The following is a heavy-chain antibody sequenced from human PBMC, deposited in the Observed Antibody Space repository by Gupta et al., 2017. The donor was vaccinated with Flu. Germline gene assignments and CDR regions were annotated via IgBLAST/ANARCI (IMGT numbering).Heavy chain of an antibody. CDR1: GFPLSNYW. CDR3: ARDQYDSTGMGWGYYYDN. Sequence: EVQLVESGGGLVQPGGSLRLSCATSGFPLSNYWMTWFRQAPGKGLEWVATLKEDGTEKDYVDSVKGRFTISRDNAKNSLFLQMNGLRAEDTAVYFCARDQYDSTGMGWGYYYDNWGQGTLVIVSS. J-gene: IGHJ4*02. D-gene: IGHD3-22*01. CDR2: LKEDGTEK. V-gene: IGHV3-7*04.